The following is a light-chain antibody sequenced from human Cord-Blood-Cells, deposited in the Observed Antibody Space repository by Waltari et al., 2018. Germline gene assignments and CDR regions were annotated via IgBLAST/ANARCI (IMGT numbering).Light chain of an antibody. CDR1: KSVSSSY. CDR2: GAS. J-gene: IGKJ1*01. Sequence: EMVLPQSPGTLSLSPGERATLSCRASKSVSSSYLAWYQQKPGQGPSLLIYGASSRATGIPDRFSGSGSGTDFTLTIIRLEPEDFAVYYCQQYGSSPWTFGQGTKVEIK. V-gene: IGKV3-20*01. CDR3: QQYGSSPWT.